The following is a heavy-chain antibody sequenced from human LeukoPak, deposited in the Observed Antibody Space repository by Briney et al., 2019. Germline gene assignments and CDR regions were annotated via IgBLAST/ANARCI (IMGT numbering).Heavy chain of an antibody. J-gene: IGHJ4*02. Sequence: GGSLRLSCAASGFTFSTYNMNWVRQAPGKGLEWVSSISSSSSYIYYADSVKGRFTISRDNAKNSLYLQMNSLRAEDTAVYYCAKGQLRYFDWSYFDYWGQGTLVTVSS. CDR3: AKGQLRYFDWSYFDY. D-gene: IGHD3-9*01. CDR2: ISSSSSYI. CDR1: GFTFSTYN. V-gene: IGHV3-21*01.